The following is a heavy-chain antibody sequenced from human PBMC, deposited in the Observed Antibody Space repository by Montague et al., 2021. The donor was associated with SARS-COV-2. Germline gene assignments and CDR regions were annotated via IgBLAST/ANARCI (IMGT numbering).Heavy chain of an antibody. J-gene: IGHJ6*02. CDR3: AKDLFCSGGDCYFYGMDL. D-gene: IGHD2-15*01. Sequence: SLRLSCSASGFTFSTYAMSWVRRAPGKGLEWVSAISGSGDKTYYXDSVKGRFTISGDNSKNTVSLQMNSLRVEDTAVYYCAKDLFCSGGDCYFYGMDLWGQGTTVTVSS. CDR1: GFTFSTYA. CDR2: ISGSGDKT. V-gene: IGHV3-23*01.